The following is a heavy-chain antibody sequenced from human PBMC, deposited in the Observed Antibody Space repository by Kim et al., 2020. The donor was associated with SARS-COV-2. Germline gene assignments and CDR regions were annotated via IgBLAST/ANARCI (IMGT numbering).Heavy chain of an antibody. V-gene: IGHV3-30*07. D-gene: IGHD5-12*01. CDR3: ARARGIVAQRNWFDP. J-gene: IGHJ5*02. Sequence: ADSVQVRFTISRDNSKDTLYLQMNSRRAEDTAVYYCARARGIVAQRNWFDPWGQGTLVTVSS.